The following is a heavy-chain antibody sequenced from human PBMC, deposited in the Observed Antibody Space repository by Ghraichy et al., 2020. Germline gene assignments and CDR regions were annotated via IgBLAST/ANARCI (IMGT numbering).Heavy chain of an antibody. Sequence: GGSLRLSCGASGFTFSTYAMSWVRQAPGKGLEWVSGISGTGGNTYYTDSVKGRFTISRDNSKNTLYLQMNILRAEDTAVYYCATDQIDSGRGFKQGPTPFHYAMDVWWQRLTVPLSS. CDR1: GFTFSTYA. V-gene: IGHV3-23*01. CDR2: ISGTGGNT. J-gene: IGHJ6*01. D-gene: IGHD1-1*01. CDR3: ATDQIDSGRGFKQGPTPFHYAMDV.